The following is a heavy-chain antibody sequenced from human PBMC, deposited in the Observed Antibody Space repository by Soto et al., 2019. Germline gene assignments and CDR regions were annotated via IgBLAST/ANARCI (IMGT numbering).Heavy chain of an antibody. V-gene: IGHV5-10-1*01. J-gene: IGHJ6*02. Sequence: GESLKISCKGSGYSFTSYWISWVRQMPGKGLEWMGRIDPSDSYANYSPSFQGHVTISADKSISTAYLQWSSLKASDTAMYYCANPIAAAGNYYYYGMDVWGQGTTVTVSS. CDR2: IDPSDSYA. D-gene: IGHD6-13*01. CDR3: ANPIAAAGNYYYYGMDV. CDR1: GYSFTSYW.